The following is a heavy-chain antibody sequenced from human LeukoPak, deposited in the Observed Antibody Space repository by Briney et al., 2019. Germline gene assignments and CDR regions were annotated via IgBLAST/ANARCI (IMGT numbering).Heavy chain of an antibody. CDR1: GGSISSYY. D-gene: IGHD6-19*01. V-gene: IGHV4-59*08. CDR3: AKTVAGYWYFDL. CDR2: IYYSGST. Sequence: SETLSLTCTVSGGSISSYYWSWIRQPPGKGLEWIGYIYYSGSTNYNPSLKSRVTISVDTSKNQLSLKLSSVTAADTAVYYCAKTVAGYWYFDLWGRGTLVTVSS. J-gene: IGHJ2*01.